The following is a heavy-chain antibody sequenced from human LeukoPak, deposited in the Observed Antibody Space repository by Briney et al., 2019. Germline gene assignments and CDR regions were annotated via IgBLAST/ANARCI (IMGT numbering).Heavy chain of an antibody. V-gene: IGHV1-2*02. J-gene: IGHJ5*02. Sequence: ASVKVSCKASGYTFTGYYMHWVRQAPGQGLEWMGWINPNSGGTNYAQKFQGRVTMTRDTSISTAYMELSRLRSDDTAVYYCARGGGFSSSWYANWFDPWGQGTLVTVSS. CDR2: INPNSGGT. D-gene: IGHD6-13*01. CDR3: ARGGGFSSSWYANWFDP. CDR1: GYTFTGYY.